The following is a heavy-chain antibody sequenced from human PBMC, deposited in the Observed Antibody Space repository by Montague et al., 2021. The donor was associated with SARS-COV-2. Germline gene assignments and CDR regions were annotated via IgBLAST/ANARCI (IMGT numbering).Heavy chain of an antibody. CDR3: ARGITVTTFYYYYGMDV. V-gene: IGHV4-38-2*02. D-gene: IGHD4-17*01. J-gene: IGHJ6*02. Sequence: SETLSLTCTVSGYSISSGYYWGWIRQPPGKGLEWIGSIYHSGSTXXNPSLKSRVTISVDTSKNQFSLKLSSVTAADTAVYYCARGITVTTFYYYYGMDVWGQGTTVTVSS. CDR2: IYHSGST. CDR1: GYSISSGYY.